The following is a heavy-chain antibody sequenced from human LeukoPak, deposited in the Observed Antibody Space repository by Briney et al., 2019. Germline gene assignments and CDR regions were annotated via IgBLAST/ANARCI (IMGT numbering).Heavy chain of an antibody. CDR3: ARVQQQLVLVYYYYYMDV. CDR2: INTNTGNP. D-gene: IGHD6-13*01. V-gene: IGHV7-4-1*02. CDR1: GYTFTSYA. Sequence: ASVKASCKASGYTFTSYAMNWVRQAPGQGLEWMGWINTNTGNPTYAQGFTGRFVFSLDTSVSTAYLQISSLKAEDTAVYYCARVQQQLVLVYYYYYMDVWGKGTAVTVSS. J-gene: IGHJ6*03.